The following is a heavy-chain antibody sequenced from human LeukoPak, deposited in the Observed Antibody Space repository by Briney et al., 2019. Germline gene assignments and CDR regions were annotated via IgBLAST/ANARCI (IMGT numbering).Heavy chain of an antibody. CDR1: RFTVSSNY. CDR2: IYSGGST. D-gene: IGHD3-9*01. V-gene: IGHV3-53*01. J-gene: IGHJ2*01. Sequence: GGSLRLSCAASRFTVSSNYMNWVRQAPGKGLEWVSVIYSGGSTYYADSLKGRFTISRDNSNNTPYLQMISLTAEDTAVYYCARGPLGRYFDCLNIKRDWYFDLWGRGTLVTVSS. CDR3: ARGPLGRYFDCLNIKRDWYFDL.